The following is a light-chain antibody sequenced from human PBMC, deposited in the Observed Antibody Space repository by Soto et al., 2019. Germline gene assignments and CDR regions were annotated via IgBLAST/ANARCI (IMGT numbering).Light chain of an antibody. J-gene: IGKJ5*01. V-gene: IGKV3-20*01. CDR2: ATS. Sequence: EIVLPQSPGTLSLSPGDSATLSCRASQSVSSIYLAWYQQKPGQAPSLLIYATSSRATGIPDRFSGSGSGTDFSLTISRLEPEDFAVYYCQQYGSSPITFGQGTRLEIK. CDR3: QQYGSSPIT. CDR1: QSVSSIY.